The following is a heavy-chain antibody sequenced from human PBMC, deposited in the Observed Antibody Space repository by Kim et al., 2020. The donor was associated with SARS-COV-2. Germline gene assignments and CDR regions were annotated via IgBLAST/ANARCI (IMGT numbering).Heavy chain of an antibody. CDR2: VSPYNGNT. CDR1: GFTFTNYG. D-gene: IGHD5-12*01. CDR3: VRNGQPDYYYGMDV. V-gene: IGHV1-18*01. Sequence: ASVKVSCKASGFTFTNYGFSWVRQAPGQGLEWMGWVSPYNGNTNYLQKLQGRVTMTTDTSTSTAYMELRSLRSDDTAVYYCVRNGQPDYYYGMDVWGQGTTVTVSS. J-gene: IGHJ6*02.